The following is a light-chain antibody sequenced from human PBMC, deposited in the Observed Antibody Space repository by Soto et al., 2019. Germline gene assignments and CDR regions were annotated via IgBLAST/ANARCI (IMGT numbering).Light chain of an antibody. V-gene: IGKV1-39*01. CDR3: QESFFTLGT. Sequence: DIQMTQSPSSLSASVGDRVTITCRASQHIGDFLNWYQQTPWKAPKLLIFGASNLHIGVPSRFSGSGSGTEFNLTINNLQREDFATYYCQESFFTLGTFGRGTKVEI. J-gene: IGKJ1*01. CDR2: GAS. CDR1: QHIGDF.